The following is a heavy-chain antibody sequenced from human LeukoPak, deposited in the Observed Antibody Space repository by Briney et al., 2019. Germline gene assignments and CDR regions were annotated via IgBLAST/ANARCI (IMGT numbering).Heavy chain of an antibody. Sequence: PSETLSLACTVSGGSISSYYWSWIRQPPGKGLEWIGYIHYSGSTNYNPSLKSRVTISVDTSKNQFSLKLSSVTAADTAVYYCASLGGDYYDRGYYFDYWGQGTLVTVSS. CDR3: ASLGGDYYDRGYYFDY. CDR1: GGSISSYY. CDR2: IHYSGST. J-gene: IGHJ4*02. D-gene: IGHD3-22*01. V-gene: IGHV4-59*01.